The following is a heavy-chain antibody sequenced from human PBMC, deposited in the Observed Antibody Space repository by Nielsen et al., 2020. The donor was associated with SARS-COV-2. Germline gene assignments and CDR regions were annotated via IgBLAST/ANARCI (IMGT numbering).Heavy chain of an antibody. J-gene: IGHJ4*02. D-gene: IGHD1-7*01. CDR1: GGSISSSSYY. CDR3: ARGGITGTYY. V-gene: IGHV4-30-4*01. Sequence: SETLSLTCTVSGGSISSSSYYWSWIRRPPGKGLEWIGYIYYSGSTYYNPSLKSRVTISVDTSKNQFSLKLSSVTAADTAVYYCARGGITGTYYWGQGTLVTVSS. CDR2: IYYSGST.